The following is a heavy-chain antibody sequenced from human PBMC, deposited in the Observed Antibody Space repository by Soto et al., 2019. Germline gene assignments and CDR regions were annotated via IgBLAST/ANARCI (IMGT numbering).Heavy chain of an antibody. CDR2: ISGSGGST. J-gene: IGHJ4*02. CDR3: AKGRAEGPGKPQDFDY. Sequence: QPGGSLRLSCAASGFTFSSYAMSWVRQAPGKGLEWVSAISGSGGSTYYADSVKGRFTISRDNSKNTLYLQMNSLRAEDTAVYYCAKGRAEGPGKPQDFDYWGQGTLVTVSS. V-gene: IGHV3-23*01. CDR1: GFTFSSYA. D-gene: IGHD1-26*01.